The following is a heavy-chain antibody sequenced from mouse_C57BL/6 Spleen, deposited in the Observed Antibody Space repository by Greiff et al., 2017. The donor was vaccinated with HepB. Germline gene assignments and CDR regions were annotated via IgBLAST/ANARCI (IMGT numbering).Heavy chain of an antibody. V-gene: IGHV1-26*01. CDR2: INPNNGGT. Sequence: EVQLQQSGPELVKPGASVKISCKASGYTFTDYYMNWVKQSHGKSLEWIGDINPNNGGTSYNQKFKGKATLTVDKSSSTAYMELRNLTSEDSAVYYCARPHSPCYAIDDWGQGTSVTVSS. D-gene: IGHD6-1*01. J-gene: IGHJ4*01. CDR3: ARPHSPCYAIDD. CDR1: GYTFTDYY.